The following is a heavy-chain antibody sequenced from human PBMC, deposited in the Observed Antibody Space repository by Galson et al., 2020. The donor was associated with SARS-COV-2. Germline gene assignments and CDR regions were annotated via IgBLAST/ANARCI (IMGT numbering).Heavy chain of an antibody. D-gene: IGHD3-9*01. J-gene: IGHJ6*02. CDR3: AREPLVLSLDRLTGPYYYYGMDV. CDR2: ISSSSSYT. Sequence: GESLKISCAASGFTFSDYYMSWIRQAPGKGLEWVSYISSSSSYTNYADSVKGRFTISRDNAKNSLYLQMNSLRAEDTAVYYCAREPLVLSLDRLTGPYYYYGMDVWGQGTTVTVSS. V-gene: IGHV3-11*06. CDR1: GFTFSDYY.